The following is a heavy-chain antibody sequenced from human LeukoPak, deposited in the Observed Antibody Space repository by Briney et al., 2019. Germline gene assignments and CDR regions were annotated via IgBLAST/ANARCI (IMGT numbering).Heavy chain of an antibody. D-gene: IGHD2-15*01. Sequence: GESLKISCKGSGYSFTSYWIGLVRQMPGKGLEGMGIIYPGDSDTRYSPSFQGQVTISADKSLSPASLQWSSLKASDTAMYYCASSPSVYCSGGSCSPFDYWGQGTLVTVSS. V-gene: IGHV5-51*01. J-gene: IGHJ4*02. CDR1: GYSFTSYW. CDR2: IYPGDSDT. CDR3: ASSPSVYCSGGSCSPFDY.